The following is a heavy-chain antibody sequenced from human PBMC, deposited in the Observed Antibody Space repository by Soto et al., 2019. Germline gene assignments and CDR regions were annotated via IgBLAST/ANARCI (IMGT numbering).Heavy chain of an antibody. CDR2: IYWDDDK. J-gene: IGHJ5*02. CDR1: GFSLSTSGVG. V-gene: IGHV2-5*02. CDR3: AHKRGYYDFWSGYAP. Sequence: QITLKESGPTLVKPTQTLTLTCTFSGFSLSTSGVGVGWIRQPPGKALEWLALIYWDDDKRYSPSLKSRLTITKSTAKNQVVLKMTNMDPVDTATDYCAHKRGYYDFWSGYAPWGQGTLVTVSS. D-gene: IGHD3-3*01.